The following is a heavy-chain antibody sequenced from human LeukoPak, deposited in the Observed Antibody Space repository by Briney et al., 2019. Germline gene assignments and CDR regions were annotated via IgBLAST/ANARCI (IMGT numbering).Heavy chain of an antibody. CDR1: GGSISSGGYY. V-gene: IGHV4-31*03. CDR2: IYYSGST. D-gene: IGHD6-13*01. J-gene: IGHJ4*02. Sequence: SETLSLTCTISGGSISSGGYYWSWIRQHPGKGLEWIGYIYYSGSTYYNPSLKSRVTISVDTSKNQFSLKLSSVTAADTAVYYCARASGGAAAGCFDYWGQGTLVTVSS. CDR3: ARASGGAAAGCFDY.